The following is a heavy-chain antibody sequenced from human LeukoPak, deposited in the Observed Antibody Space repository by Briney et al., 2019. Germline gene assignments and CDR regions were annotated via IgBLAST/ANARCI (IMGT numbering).Heavy chain of an antibody. CDR3: AELGITMIGGV. V-gene: IGHV3-21*01. D-gene: IGHD3-10*02. J-gene: IGHJ6*04. Sequence: GGSLRLSCAASGFTFSSYWMNWVRQAPGKGLEWVSSISSSSSYIYYADSVKGRFTISRDNAKNSLYLQMNSLRAEDTAVYYCAELGITMIGGVWGKGTTVTISS. CDR1: GFTFSSYW. CDR2: ISSSSSYI.